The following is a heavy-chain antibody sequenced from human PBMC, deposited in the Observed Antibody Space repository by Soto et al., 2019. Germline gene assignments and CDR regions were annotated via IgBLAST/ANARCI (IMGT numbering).Heavy chain of an antibody. CDR3: ARGRGGGVIEY. Sequence: PSETLSLTCTVSGGSISSSSYYWGWIRQPPGKGLEWIGNMYYSGSTYYNPSLKSRVTISVDTSKNQFSLKLSSVTAADTAVYYCARGRGGGVIEYWGQGTLVTVSS. D-gene: IGHD3-16*02. J-gene: IGHJ4*02. CDR2: MYYSGST. V-gene: IGHV4-39*01. CDR1: GGSISSSSYY.